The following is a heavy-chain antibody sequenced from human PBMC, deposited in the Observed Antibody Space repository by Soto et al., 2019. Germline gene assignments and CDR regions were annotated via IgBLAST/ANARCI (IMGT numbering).Heavy chain of an antibody. CDR3: ASGGWARRGMDV. J-gene: IGHJ6*02. V-gene: IGHV4-59*01. Sequence: SRCSWSCLQQPPGKGLEWIGYIYYSGSTNYNPSLKSRVTISVDTSKNQFSLKLSSVTAADTAVYYCASGGWARRGMDVWGQGTTVTVSS. CDR1: SRCS. CDR2: IYYSGST. D-gene: IGHD1-26*01.